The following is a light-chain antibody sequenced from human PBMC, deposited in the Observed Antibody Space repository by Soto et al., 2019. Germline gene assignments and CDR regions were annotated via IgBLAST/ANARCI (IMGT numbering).Light chain of an antibody. CDR1: QTIRSW. J-gene: IGKJ2*01. V-gene: IGKV1-5*01. CDR3: QQYNSNLYT. CDR2: DAS. Sequence: DIQMTQSPSTLSASVGDRVTITCRASQTIRSWLAWYQQKPGKAPKLLIYDASSLESGVPSRFSGSGSGTEFTLTISSLQPDDFATYYCQQYNSNLYTFGQGTKVEIK.